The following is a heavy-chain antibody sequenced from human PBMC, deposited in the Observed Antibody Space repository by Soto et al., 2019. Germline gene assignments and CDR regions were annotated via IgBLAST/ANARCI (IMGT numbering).Heavy chain of an antibody. CDR1: GDSLTNYW. CDR3: ARRSSTYYYGMDV. Sequence: GEALKISGKGSGDSLTNYWIGSVRQMPGKGLEWMGIIYPGDSDTRYSPSFQGQVTISADKSISTAYLQWSSLKASDTAMYYCARRSSTYYYGMDVWGQGTTVTVSS. D-gene: IGHD1-26*01. J-gene: IGHJ6*02. CDR2: IYPGDSDT. V-gene: IGHV5-51*01.